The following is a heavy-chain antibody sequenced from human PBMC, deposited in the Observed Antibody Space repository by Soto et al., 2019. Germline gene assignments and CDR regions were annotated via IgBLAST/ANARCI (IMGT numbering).Heavy chain of an antibody. D-gene: IGHD3-10*01. V-gene: IGHV3-23*01. Sequence: EVQLLESGGGLVQPGGSLRLSCAASGFSFSSYAMSWVRQAPGKGREWVSVISGSGGTDYADSVKGRFTISRDNSKSTLYLRMNNLRADDTAVYYCAKGASYGSRSYPLDPWGQGTLVTVSS. CDR1: GFSFSSYA. CDR2: ISGSGGT. J-gene: IGHJ5*02. CDR3: AKGASYGSRSYPLDP.